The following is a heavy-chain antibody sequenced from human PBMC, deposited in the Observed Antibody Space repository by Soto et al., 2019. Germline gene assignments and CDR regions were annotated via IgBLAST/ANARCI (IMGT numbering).Heavy chain of an antibody. V-gene: IGHV4-39*01. J-gene: IGHJ6*02. CDR2: IYYGGST. CDR3: ARHKYLDYGMDV. CDR1: GDSIASTNYY. D-gene: IGHD6-6*01. Sequence: SETLSLTCSVSGDSIASTNYYWGWIRQPPGRGLEWIGTIYYGGSTYYNASLKSRVTISVDTSKNQVSLKLSSVTAADTAVYFCARHKYLDYGMDVWGQGTTVTVSS.